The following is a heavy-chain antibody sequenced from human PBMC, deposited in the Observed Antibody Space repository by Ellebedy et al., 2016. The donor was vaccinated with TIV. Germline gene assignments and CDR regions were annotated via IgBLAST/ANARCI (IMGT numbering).Heavy chain of an antibody. CDR1: GISITSNNW. D-gene: IGHD7-27*01. J-gene: IGHJ5*02. V-gene: IGHV4-4*02. CDR2: IYQSGTT. Sequence: MPSETLSLTCYLSGISITSNNWWSCVRQAPGKGLEWIGEIYQSGTTRKNPSLKSRVIMSLDKSLNQFSLNLTSVTAADTAVYYCAKRLGWFDPWGQGTLVTVSS. CDR3: AKRLGWFDP.